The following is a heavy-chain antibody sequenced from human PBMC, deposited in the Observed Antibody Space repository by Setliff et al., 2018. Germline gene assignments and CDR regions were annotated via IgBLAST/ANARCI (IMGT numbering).Heavy chain of an antibody. D-gene: IGHD3-3*01. CDR2: IYYSGST. Sequence: SETLSLTCTVSGGSISSSSYYWGWIRQPPGKGLEWIGSIYYSGSTYYNPSLKSRVTISVDTSKNQFSLKPSSVTAADTAVYYCARRETYYNFWSGYYAYWGQGTLVTVSS. J-gene: IGHJ4*02. CDR3: ARRETYYNFWSGYYAY. CDR1: GGSISSSSYY. V-gene: IGHV4-39*07.